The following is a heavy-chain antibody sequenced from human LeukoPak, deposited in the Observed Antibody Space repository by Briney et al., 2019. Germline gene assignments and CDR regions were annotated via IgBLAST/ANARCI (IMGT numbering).Heavy chain of an antibody. CDR3: ARVYGDYGEAFDI. Sequence: SVKVSCKASGGTFSSYAISWVQQAPGQGLEWMGRIIPIFGTANYAQKFQGRVTITTDESTSTAYMELSSLRSEDTAVYYCARVYGDYGEAFDIWGQGTMVTVSS. CDR1: GGTFSSYA. J-gene: IGHJ3*02. D-gene: IGHD4-17*01. CDR2: IIPIFGTA. V-gene: IGHV1-69*05.